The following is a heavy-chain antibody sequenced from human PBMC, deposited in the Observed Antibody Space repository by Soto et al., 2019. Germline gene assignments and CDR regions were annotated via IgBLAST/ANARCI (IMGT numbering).Heavy chain of an antibody. CDR2: IDPSNSYI. CDR3: ARRLSGPKEEYNAYYFYGLDF. CDR1: GYSFTTHW. Sequence: GESLKISCQGSGYSFTTHWITWVRQTPGKGLEWMGRIDPSNSYINYSPSFQGHVTISGDRSISTAYLQWSRLKASDNAIYYCARRLSGPKEEYNAYYFYGLDFWRQGPKVTVS. J-gene: IGHJ6*01. V-gene: IGHV5-10-1*01. D-gene: IGHD1-1*01.